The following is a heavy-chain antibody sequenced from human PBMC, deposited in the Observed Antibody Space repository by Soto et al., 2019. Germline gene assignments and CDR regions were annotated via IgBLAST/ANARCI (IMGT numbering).Heavy chain of an antibody. CDR1: GYTFTSYA. Sequence: ASVKVSCKASGYTFTSYAMHWVRQAPGQRLEWMGWINAGNGNTKYSQKFQGRVTITRDTSASTAYMELSSLRSEDTAVYYCARDFYDFWSGYPSPGMDVWGQGTTVTVSS. V-gene: IGHV1-3*01. CDR3: ARDFYDFWSGYPSPGMDV. J-gene: IGHJ6*02. CDR2: INAGNGNT. D-gene: IGHD3-3*01.